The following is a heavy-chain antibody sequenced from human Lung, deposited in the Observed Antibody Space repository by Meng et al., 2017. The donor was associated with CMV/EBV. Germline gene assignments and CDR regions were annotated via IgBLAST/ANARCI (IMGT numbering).Heavy chain of an antibody. V-gene: IGHV3-30*02. J-gene: IGHJ4*02. CDR1: GFTLKYYG. CDR3: AKAVFGVVIDY. Sequence: SCAASGFTLKYYGMHWVRQAPGKGLEWVAFIHFDGSNEHYADSVTGRFTISRDNPKNMLYLEMNSLRVEDTAVYYCAKAVFGVVIDYWGQGTLVXVSS. CDR2: IHFDGSNE. D-gene: IGHD3-3*01.